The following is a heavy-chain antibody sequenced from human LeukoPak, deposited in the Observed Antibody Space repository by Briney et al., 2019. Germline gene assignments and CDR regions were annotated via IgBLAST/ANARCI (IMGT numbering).Heavy chain of an antibody. CDR3: ARGPIHDYGGKGWFDP. Sequence: GGSLRLSCAASGFTFSNAWMSWVRQAPGKGLEWVSGINWNGGSTGYADSVKGRFTISRDNAKNSLYLQMNSRRAEDTAVYYCARGPIHDYGGKGWFDPWGQGTLVTVSS. CDR2: INWNGGST. D-gene: IGHD4-23*01. J-gene: IGHJ5*02. CDR1: GFTFSNAW. V-gene: IGHV3-20*04.